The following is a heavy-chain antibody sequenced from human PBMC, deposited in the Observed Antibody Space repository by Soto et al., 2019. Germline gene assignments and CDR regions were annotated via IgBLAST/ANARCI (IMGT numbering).Heavy chain of an antibody. CDR2: IYWDDDE. V-gene: IGHV2-5*02. D-gene: IGHD3-10*01. Sequence: ITLKESGPTLVKPTQTLTLTCTFSGFSLNTGGVGVGWVRQPRGKAMEWLALIYWDDDERYRPSLRSRLNITXDXXXHXXVLTMTNMDPEDTATYYCVRNWRYYGGDYYYGMDAWGQGTTVPVSS. J-gene: IGHJ6*02. CDR1: GFSLNTGGVG. CDR3: VRNWRYYGGDYYYGMDA.